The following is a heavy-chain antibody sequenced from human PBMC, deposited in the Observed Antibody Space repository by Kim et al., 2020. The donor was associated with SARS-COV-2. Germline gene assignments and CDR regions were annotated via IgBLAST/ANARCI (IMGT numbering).Heavy chain of an antibody. V-gene: IGHV1-69*02. D-gene: IGHD3-9*01. CDR3: ATLFYDILTGLFDY. Sequence: QKVQGRVTITADKSTSTAYMELSSLGSEDTAVYYCATLFYDILTGLFDYWGQGTLVTVSS. J-gene: IGHJ4*02.